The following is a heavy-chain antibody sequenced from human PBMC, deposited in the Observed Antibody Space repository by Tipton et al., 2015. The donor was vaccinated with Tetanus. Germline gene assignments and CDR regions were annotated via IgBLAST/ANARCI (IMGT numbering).Heavy chain of an antibody. D-gene: IGHD3-16*02. CDR3: ATMMTNVGGIIAPFDY. Sequence: TLSLTCSVSGGSLNSGSYYWNWIRQPPGKGLEWIGYYYYTGTTNYNLYLKSRVTISLDTAKNQFSLRLRSVTAAETAIYFCATMMTNVGGIIAPFDYWGQGALVTVSS. V-gene: IGHV4-61*01. CDR2: YYYTGTT. J-gene: IGHJ4*02. CDR1: GGSLNSGSYY.